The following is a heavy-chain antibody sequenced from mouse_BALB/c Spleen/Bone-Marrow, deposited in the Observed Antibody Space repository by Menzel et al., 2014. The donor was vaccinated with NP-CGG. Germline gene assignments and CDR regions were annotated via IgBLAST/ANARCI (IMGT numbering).Heavy chain of an antibody. J-gene: IGHJ3*01. V-gene: IGHV1-55*01. CDR3: ARFSQLGLLAY. D-gene: IGHD3-1*01. CDR1: GYNFXSYW. Sequence: LVESGAELVKPGTSVKLSCKASGYNFXSYWINWVKLRPGQGLEWIGDIYPGSGSTNYNEKFKSKATLTVDTSSSTAYMQLSSLASEDSALYYCARFSQLGLLAYWGQGTLVTVSA. CDR2: IYPGSGST.